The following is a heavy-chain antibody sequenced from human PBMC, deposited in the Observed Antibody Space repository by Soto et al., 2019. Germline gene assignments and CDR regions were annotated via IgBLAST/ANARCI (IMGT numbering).Heavy chain of an antibody. Sequence: VKXSCKASGYSFTRYGIAWARQAPGQGLEWMGWINTYNGNTNYAQNLQGRVTLTTDTSTSTAYMELTSLRSNDTAIYYCAMVDVYVTPSPQDVWGQGTTVIVSS. CDR2: INTYNGNT. D-gene: IGHD3-16*01. CDR3: AMVDVYVTPSPQDV. CDR1: GYSFTRYG. J-gene: IGHJ6*02. V-gene: IGHV1-18*01.